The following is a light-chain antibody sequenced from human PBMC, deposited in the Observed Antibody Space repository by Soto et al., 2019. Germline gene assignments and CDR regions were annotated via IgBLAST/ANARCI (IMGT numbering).Light chain of an antibody. CDR2: DVS. CDR3: QQYNNWPFS. CDR1: QGVTTN. V-gene: IGKV3-15*01. Sequence: VMTQSPATLSVSPGERATFSCRAGQGVTTNFAWYQQKSGQSPRLLIYDVSIRATGVPARFSATGSETDFTLTISGLQSEDSAVYFCQQYNNWPFSFGQGTDWRL. J-gene: IGKJ5*01.